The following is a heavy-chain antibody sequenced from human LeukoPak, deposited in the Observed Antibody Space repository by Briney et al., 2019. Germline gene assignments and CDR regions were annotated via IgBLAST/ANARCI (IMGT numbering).Heavy chain of an antibody. J-gene: IGHJ4*02. CDR2: IHYNGEI. Sequence: SETLSLTCTVSGASISSYYWSWIRQPPGEALEWIGYIHYNGEINYNPSLKSRVTISLDTSRNQFSLKLSSVTAADTAVYYCAVNYYDSSGSNRSQYYFDYWGQGTLVTVSS. D-gene: IGHD3-22*01. CDR3: AVNYYDSSGSNRSQYYFDY. V-gene: IGHV4-59*12. CDR1: GASISSYY.